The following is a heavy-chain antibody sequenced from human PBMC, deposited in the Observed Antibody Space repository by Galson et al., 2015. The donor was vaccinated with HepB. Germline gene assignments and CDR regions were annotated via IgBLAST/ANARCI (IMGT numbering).Heavy chain of an antibody. V-gene: IGHV1-69*04. J-gene: IGHJ4*02. Sequence: SVKVSCKASGGTFSSYAISWVRQAPGQGLEWMGRIIPILGIANYAQKFQGRVTITADKSTSTAYMELSSLRSEDTAVYYCVVVPAPNRPSDYWGQGTLVTVSS. CDR1: GGTFSSYA. D-gene: IGHD2-2*01. CDR2: IIPILGIA. CDR3: VVVPAPNRPSDY.